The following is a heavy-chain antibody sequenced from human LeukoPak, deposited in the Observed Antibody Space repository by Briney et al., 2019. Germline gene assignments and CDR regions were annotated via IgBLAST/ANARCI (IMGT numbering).Heavy chain of an antibody. CDR2: IGGGDT. J-gene: IGHJ4*02. D-gene: IGHD2-8*01. V-gene: IGHV3-23*01. CDR3: AKDGQSFNSMYDYFDS. CDR1: GFTFRNFA. Sequence: GGSLRLACSASGFTFRNFAISWVRQAPGKGLEWVSSIGGGDTHYADSVKGRFTISRDDSRSTVDLQMSSLRAEDTAVYYCAKDGQSFNSMYDYFDSWGQGTLVTVSS.